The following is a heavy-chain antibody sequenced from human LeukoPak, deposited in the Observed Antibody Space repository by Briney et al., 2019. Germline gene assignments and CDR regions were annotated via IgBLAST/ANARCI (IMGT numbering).Heavy chain of an antibody. D-gene: IGHD6-13*01. CDR3: AKMGPAAAGIID. Sequence: PSETLSLTCTVSGGSISSYYWSWIRQPPGKGLEWIGYIYYSGSTNYNPSLKSRVSISVDRSKNQFSLRLSSVTAADTAVYYCAKMGPAAAGIIDWAQGPLVTVSS. J-gene: IGHJ4*02. CDR2: IYYSGST. V-gene: IGHV4-59*08. CDR1: GGSISSYY.